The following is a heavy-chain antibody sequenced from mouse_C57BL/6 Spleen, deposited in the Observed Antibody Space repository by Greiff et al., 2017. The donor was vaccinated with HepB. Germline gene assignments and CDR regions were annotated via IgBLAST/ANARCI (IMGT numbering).Heavy chain of an antibody. Sequence: QVQLQQPGAELVRPGTSVKLSCKASGYTFTSYWMHWVKQRPGQGLEWIGVIDPSDSYTNYNQKFKGKATLTADTSSSTAYMQLSSLTSEDSAVYYCARSGGNYEGYWGQGTTLTVSS. V-gene: IGHV1-59*01. CDR2: IDPSDSYT. CDR1: GYTFTSYW. J-gene: IGHJ2*01. CDR3: ARSGGNYEGY. D-gene: IGHD2-1*01.